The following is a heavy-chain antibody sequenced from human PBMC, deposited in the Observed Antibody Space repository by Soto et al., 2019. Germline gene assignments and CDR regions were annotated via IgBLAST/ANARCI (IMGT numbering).Heavy chain of an antibody. D-gene: IGHD5-18*01. CDR2: ISSSSSTT. CDR3: AKASTTEMVTRPFDY. CDR1: GFTFSTYS. Sequence: EVQLVESGGGLVQPGGSLRLSCAASGFTFSTYSMNWVRQAPGKGLEWVSYISSSSSTTYYADSVKGRFTISRDNAQNSLYLQMNSLRAEDTAVYYCAKASTTEMVTRPFDYWGQGTLVTVSS. J-gene: IGHJ4*02. V-gene: IGHV3-48*01.